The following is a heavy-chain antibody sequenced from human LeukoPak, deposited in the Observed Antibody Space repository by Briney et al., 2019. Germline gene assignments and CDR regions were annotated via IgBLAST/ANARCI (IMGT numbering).Heavy chain of an antibody. CDR2: IKQDGSEK. CDR3: AGGQGWLVDY. CDR1: GGFISGYY. Sequence: ETLSLTCTVSGGFISGYYWSRIRQAPGKGLEWVANIKQDGSEKYYVDSVKGRFTISRDNAKNSLYLQMNSLRAEDTAVYYCAGGQGWLVDYWGQGTLVTVSS. D-gene: IGHD6-19*01. V-gene: IGHV3-7*05. J-gene: IGHJ4*02.